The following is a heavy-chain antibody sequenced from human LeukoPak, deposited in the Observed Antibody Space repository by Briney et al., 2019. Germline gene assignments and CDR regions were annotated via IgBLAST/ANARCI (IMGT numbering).Heavy chain of an antibody. Sequence: GGSLRLSCAASGFTVSSNYMSWVRQAPGKGLEWVSVIYSGGSTYYADSVKGRFTISRDNSKNTLYLQMNSLRAEDTAVYYCGRGRTGSLDAFDIWGQGTMVTVSS. D-gene: IGHD3/OR15-3a*01. J-gene: IGHJ3*02. CDR1: GFTVSSNY. V-gene: IGHV3-53*01. CDR3: GRGRTGSLDAFDI. CDR2: IYSGGST.